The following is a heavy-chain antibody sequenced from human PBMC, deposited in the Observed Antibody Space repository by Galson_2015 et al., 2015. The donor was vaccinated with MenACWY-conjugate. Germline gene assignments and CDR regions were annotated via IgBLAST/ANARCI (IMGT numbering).Heavy chain of an antibody. J-gene: IGHJ4*02. CDR3: ARIAGGGSRFDY. V-gene: IGHV4-38-2*02. D-gene: IGHD2-15*01. Sequence: ETLSLTCTVSGCSISSGYYWGWIRQPPGKGLEWIGNIYHSGSTYYNSSLKSRVTISVDTPKNQFSLRLNSVTAADTAVYYCARIAGGGSRFDYWGQGALVTVSS. CDR1: GCSISSGYY. CDR2: IYHSGST.